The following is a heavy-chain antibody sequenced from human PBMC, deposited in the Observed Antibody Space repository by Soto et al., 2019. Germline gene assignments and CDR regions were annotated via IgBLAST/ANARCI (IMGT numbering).Heavy chain of an antibody. V-gene: IGHV1-46*02. CDR2: IHPSGDTT. CDR3: AKDLWGSWTVDY. J-gene: IGHJ4*02. D-gene: IGHD3-16*01. CDR1: GFTFQNYH. Sequence: QVQLVQSRDEVKEPGASVKVSCKASGFTFQNYHMHWVRQAPGQGLEWMGIIHPSGDTTTYAQNFQGRLAMTRDTSTSTAYMELSSLTSEDTAVYYCAKDLWGSWTVDYWGQGTLITVSS.